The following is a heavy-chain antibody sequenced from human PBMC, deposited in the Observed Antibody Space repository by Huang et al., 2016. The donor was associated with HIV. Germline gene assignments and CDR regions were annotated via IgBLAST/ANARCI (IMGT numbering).Heavy chain of an antibody. CDR3: ARALLLFGLGSPLDF. D-gene: IGHD3-10*01. J-gene: IGHJ4*02. CDR2: INPSGAST. Sequence: QVQLVQSGAEVKKPGASVKISCKASGYTFTTYHMHWVRQAPGQGLGWMGMINPSGASTRYAQTVQGRVTMTSDTSTSTVYMELSSLTPEDTAVYYCARALLLFGLGSPLDFWGQGSLVTVSS. CDR1: GYTFTTYH. V-gene: IGHV1-46*01.